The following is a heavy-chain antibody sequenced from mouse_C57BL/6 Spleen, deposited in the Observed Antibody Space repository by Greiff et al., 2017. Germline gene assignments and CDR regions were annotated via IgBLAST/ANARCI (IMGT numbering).Heavy chain of an antibody. V-gene: IGHV1-82*01. Sequence: VQLQQSGPELVKPGASVKISCKASGYAFSSSWMNWVKQRPGKGLEWIGRIYPGDGDTNYNGKFKGKATLTADKSSSTAYMQLSSLISEDSAVYFCARNWDVRYFDYWGQGTTLTVSS. D-gene: IGHD4-1*01. CDR1: GYAFSSSW. J-gene: IGHJ2*01. CDR3: ARNWDVRYFDY. CDR2: IYPGDGDT.